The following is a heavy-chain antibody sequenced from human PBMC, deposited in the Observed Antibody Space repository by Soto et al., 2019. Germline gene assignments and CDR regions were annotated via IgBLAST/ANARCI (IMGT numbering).Heavy chain of an antibody. CDR1: GFTFSSYG. CDR3: AKGEGQQLAYYYYYGMDV. Sequence: ESGGGVVQPGRSLRLSCAASGFTFSSYGMHWVRQAPGKGLEWVAVISYDGSNKYYADSVKGRFTISRDNSKNTLYLQMNSLRAEDTAVYYCAKGEGQQLAYYYYYGMDVWGQGTTVTVSS. J-gene: IGHJ6*02. V-gene: IGHV3-30*18. CDR2: ISYDGSNK. D-gene: IGHD6-13*01.